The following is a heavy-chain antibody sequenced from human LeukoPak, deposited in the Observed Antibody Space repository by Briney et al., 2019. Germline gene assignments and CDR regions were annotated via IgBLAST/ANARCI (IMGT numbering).Heavy chain of an antibody. CDR3: ARGGGDVLRYFDWSSFDY. J-gene: IGHJ4*02. Sequence: ASVKVSCKASGYTFTGYYMHWVRQAPGQGLEWMGWINPNSGVTNYAQKFQGRVTMTRDTSISTAYMELSRLRSDDTAVYYCARGGGDVLRYFDWSSFDYWGQGTLVTVSS. CDR1: GYTFTGYY. CDR2: INPNSGVT. D-gene: IGHD3-9*01. V-gene: IGHV1-2*02.